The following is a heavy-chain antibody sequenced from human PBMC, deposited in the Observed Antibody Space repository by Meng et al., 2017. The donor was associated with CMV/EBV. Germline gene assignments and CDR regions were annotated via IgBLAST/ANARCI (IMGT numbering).Heavy chain of an antibody. D-gene: IGHD5-24*01. CDR2: ISSSSTYI. CDR3: ARTNGYLPSYFDY. Sequence: ADSGFTFSDYSMNWVRQAPGKGLEWVSSISSSSTYIYYADSVKGRFTISRDNAKDSLSLQMSSLRAEDTAMYYCARTNGYLPSYFDYWGQGTLVTVSS. V-gene: IGHV3-21*01. J-gene: IGHJ4*02. CDR1: GFTFSDYS.